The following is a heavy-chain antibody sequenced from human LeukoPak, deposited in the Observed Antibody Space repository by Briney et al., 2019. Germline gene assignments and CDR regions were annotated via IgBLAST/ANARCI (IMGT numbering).Heavy chain of an antibody. CDR1: GGSMSGYF. J-gene: IGHJ4*02. V-gene: IGHV4-59*12. CDR2: IYYSGST. Sequence: PTETLCLTCTVSGGSMSGYFWSWIRQPPGKGLEWIGHIYYSGSTNYNPSLKSRVTISVDTSNNQFSLRLTSVTAADTAVYYCARDLRGGWYYFDYWGQGTPVTVSS. CDR3: ARDLRGGWYYFDY. D-gene: IGHD6-19*01.